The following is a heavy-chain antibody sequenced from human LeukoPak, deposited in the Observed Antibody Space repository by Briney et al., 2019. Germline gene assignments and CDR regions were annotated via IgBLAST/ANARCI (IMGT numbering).Heavy chain of an antibody. CDR1: GGTFSSYA. D-gene: IGHD6-13*01. CDR2: IIPIFGTA. CDR3: ARVSWNYNYYYMDV. Sequence: ASVKVSCKASGGTFSSYAISWVRQAPGQGREWMGGIIPIFGTANYAQKFQGRVTITADKSTSTAYMELSSLRSEDTAVYYCARVSWNYNYYYMDVWGKGTTVTVSS. V-gene: IGHV1-69*06. J-gene: IGHJ6*03.